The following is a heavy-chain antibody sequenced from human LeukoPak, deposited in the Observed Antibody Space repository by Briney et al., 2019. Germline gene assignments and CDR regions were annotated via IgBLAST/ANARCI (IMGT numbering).Heavy chain of an antibody. V-gene: IGHV3-48*03. CDR2: ISSSGSTI. D-gene: IGHD5-12*01. J-gene: IGHJ6*04. Sequence: GGSLRLSCAASGFTFSSYEMSWVRQAPGKGLEWVSYISSSGSTIYYADSVKGRFTISRDNAKNSLYLQMNSLRAEDTAVYYCARDSKLDIVATSTYYYYGTDVWGKGTTVTVSS. CDR3: ARDSKLDIVATSTYYYYGTDV. CDR1: GFTFSSYE.